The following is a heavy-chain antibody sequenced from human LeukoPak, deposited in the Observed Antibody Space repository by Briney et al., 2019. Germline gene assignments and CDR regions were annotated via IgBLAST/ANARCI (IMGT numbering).Heavy chain of an antibody. J-gene: IGHJ4*02. Sequence: ASVKVSCKASGYTFTNYYMHWVRQGPGEGLEWMGIFNPTGGSTSYAQKFQGRVTMTRDTSTSTVYMELSSLRSEDTAVYYCARDHYHKVHSVMVTAPDYWGQGTLVIVSS. V-gene: IGHV1-46*01. CDR2: FNPTGGST. CDR1: GYTFTNYY. CDR3: ARDHYHKVHSVMVTAPDY. D-gene: IGHD2-21*02.